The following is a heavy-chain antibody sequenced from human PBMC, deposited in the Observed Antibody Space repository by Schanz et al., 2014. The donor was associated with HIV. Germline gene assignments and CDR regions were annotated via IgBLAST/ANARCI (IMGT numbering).Heavy chain of an antibody. V-gene: IGHV3-7*01. CDR3: ARDAARYFDWSYYFDF. CDR2: VNQDGSVK. D-gene: IGHD3-9*01. CDR1: GFTLSGFW. J-gene: IGHJ4*02. Sequence: EVKLLESGGGLVQPGGSLRLSCAASGFTLSGFWMSWVRQAPGKGLEWVANVNQDGSVKYYVDSVKGRFTISRDNANNSLYLQMNSLRAEDTAVYYCARDAARYFDWSYYFDFWGQGTLVTVSS.